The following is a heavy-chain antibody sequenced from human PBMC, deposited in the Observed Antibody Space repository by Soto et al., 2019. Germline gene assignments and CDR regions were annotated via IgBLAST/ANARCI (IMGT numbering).Heavy chain of an antibody. J-gene: IGHJ4*02. CDR3: ARDLGGWPDY. V-gene: IGHV1-3*01. D-gene: IGHD2-15*01. CDR2: INAGNGNT. Sequence: ASVNVSCKASGYTFTSYAMHWVRQAPGQRLEWMGWINAGNGNTKYSQKLQGRVTVTKDTSASTAYMELSSLRSEDTAVYYCARDLGGWPDYWGQETLVTVPS. CDR1: GYTFTSYA.